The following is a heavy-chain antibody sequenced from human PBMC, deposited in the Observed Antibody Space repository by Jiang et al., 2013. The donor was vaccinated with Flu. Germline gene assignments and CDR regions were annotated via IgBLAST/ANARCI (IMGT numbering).Heavy chain of an antibody. J-gene: IGHJ3*02. V-gene: IGHV5-51*01. D-gene: IGHD3/OR15-3a*01. CDR2: IYPGDSDT. Sequence: IIYPGDSDTRYSPSFQGQVTISADKSISTAYLQWSSLKASDTAMYYCARRGFLDPYGNAFDIWGQGTMVTVSS. CDR3: ARRGFLDPYGNAFDI.